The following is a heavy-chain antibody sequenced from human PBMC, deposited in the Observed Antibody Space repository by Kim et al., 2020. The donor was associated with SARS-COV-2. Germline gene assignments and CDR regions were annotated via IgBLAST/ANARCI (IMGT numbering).Heavy chain of an antibody. J-gene: IGHJ5*01. CDR2: ISISGTYI. CDR1: GFTFSYFY. CDR3: ARVSSGSSSWYWFDS. D-gene: IGHD6-13*01. Sequence: GGSLRLSCAASGFTFSYFYMTWIRQAPGKGLEWLSYISISGTYIKYAHSVKGRFSISRDNAKNSLYLQMNSLRAEDTAVYYCARVSSGSSSWYWFDSWGQGTLVTVSS. V-gene: IGHV3-11*05.